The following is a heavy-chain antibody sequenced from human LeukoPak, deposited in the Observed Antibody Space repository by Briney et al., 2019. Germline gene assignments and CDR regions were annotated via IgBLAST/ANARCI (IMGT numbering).Heavy chain of an antibody. Sequence: SQTLSLTCTVSGGSISSGSYYWSWIRQPAGKGLEWIGHMYNSGSTNYNPSLKSRVSISVDTSKNQFSLKLSSVTAADTAVYYCARDRRDYYDSSGYSLGNYYYYMDVWGKGTTVTVSS. CDR3: ARDRRDYYDSSGYSLGNYYYYMDV. J-gene: IGHJ6*03. CDR1: GGSISSGSYY. D-gene: IGHD3-22*01. CDR2: MYNSGST. V-gene: IGHV4-61*09.